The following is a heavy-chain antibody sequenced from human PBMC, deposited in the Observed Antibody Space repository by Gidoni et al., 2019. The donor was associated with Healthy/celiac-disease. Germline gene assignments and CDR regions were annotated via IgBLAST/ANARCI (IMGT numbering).Heavy chain of an antibody. D-gene: IGHD3-3*01. Sequence: EVHLLASGGGFVKPGGSLSLSFAASGFPFTNSWMSWIRQAPGKGREWVGRIKSKTDGGTTDYAAPVKGRFTISRDDSKNTLYLQMNSLKTEDTAVYYWTTRPRYYDFWSGYADAFDIWGQGTMVTVSS. J-gene: IGHJ3*02. V-gene: IGHV3-15*01. CDR1: GFPFTNSW. CDR2: IKSKTDGGTT. CDR3: TTRPRYYDFWSGYADAFDI.